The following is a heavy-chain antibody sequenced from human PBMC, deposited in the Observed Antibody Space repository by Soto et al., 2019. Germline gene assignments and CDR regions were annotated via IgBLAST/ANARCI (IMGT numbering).Heavy chain of an antibody. J-gene: IGHJ4*02. CDR3: AKDGIVVVPASMTWCDY. V-gene: IGHV3-23*01. CDR1: GFTFSSYA. CDR2: ISGSGGST. D-gene: IGHD2-2*01. Sequence: EVQLLESGGGLVQPGGSLRLSCAASGFTFSSYAMSWVRQAPGKGLEWVSAISGSGGSTYYADSVKGRFTISRDNSKNTLYLQMNSLRAEDTAVYYCAKDGIVVVPASMTWCDYWGQGTLVTVSS.